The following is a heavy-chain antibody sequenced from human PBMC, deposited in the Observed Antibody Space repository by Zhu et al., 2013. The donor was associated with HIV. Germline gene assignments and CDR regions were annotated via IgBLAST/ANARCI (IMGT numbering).Heavy chain of an antibody. J-gene: IGHJ4*02. CDR1: GGSFSGYY. Sequence: QVQLQQWGAGLLKPSETLSLTCAVYGGSFSGYYWSWIRQPPGKGLEWIGEINHSGSTNYNPSLKSRVTISVDTSKNQFSLKLSSVTAADTAVYYCARRSMVATRNRFDYWGQGTLVTVSS. D-gene: IGHD5-12*01. CDR2: INHSGST. CDR3: ARRSMVATRNRFDY. V-gene: IGHV4-34*01.